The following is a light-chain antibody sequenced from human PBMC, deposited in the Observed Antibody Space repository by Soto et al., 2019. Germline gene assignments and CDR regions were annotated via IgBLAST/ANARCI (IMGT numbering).Light chain of an antibody. J-gene: IGKJ2*01. V-gene: IGKV3-20*01. CDR1: QSVSSSY. CDR3: QHFGSSLYT. Sequence: EIVLTQSPGTLSLSPGERATLACRASQSVSSSYLAWYQQKPGQAPRLLICGASSRATGIPDRFSGSGSGTDFTLTISRLEPVDFAVYYCQHFGSSLYTFGQGTKLEIK. CDR2: GAS.